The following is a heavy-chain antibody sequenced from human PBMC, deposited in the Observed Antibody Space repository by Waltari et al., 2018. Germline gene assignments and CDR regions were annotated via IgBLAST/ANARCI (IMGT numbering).Heavy chain of an antibody. CDR3: AKDRCTDGQCYTYFDY. Sequence: EVELLESGGGLVQPGGTLILPCAASGFPFNNFAMRWVRQAPGKGLEWVSAISGSGGTTYYADSVKGRFTISRDNSRNVLYLQMNTLSAEDTAVYYCAKDRCTDGQCYTYFDYWGQGALITVSS. CDR2: ISGSGGTT. CDR1: GFPFNNFA. V-gene: IGHV3-23*01. D-gene: IGHD2-8*01. J-gene: IGHJ4*02.